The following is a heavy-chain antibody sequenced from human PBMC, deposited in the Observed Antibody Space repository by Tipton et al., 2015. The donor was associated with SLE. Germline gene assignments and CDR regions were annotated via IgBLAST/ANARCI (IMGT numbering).Heavy chain of an antibody. CDR3: ARGEYSGYNYVPFDY. CDR1: GFTVSSNY. J-gene: IGHJ4*02. D-gene: IGHD5-12*01. CDR2: LYSGGST. Sequence: GSLRLSRAASGFTVSSNYMGWVRQAPGKGLEWVSLLYSGGSTYYADSVKGRFTISRDNSKNTLYLQMNSLRAEDTAVYYCARGEYSGYNYVPFDYWGQGTLVTVSS. V-gene: IGHV3-66*02.